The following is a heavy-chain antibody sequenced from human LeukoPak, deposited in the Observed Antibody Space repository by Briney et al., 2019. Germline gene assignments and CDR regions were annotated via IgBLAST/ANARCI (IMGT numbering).Heavy chain of an antibody. CDR1: GYSFTNYW. J-gene: IGHJ4*02. Sequence: GESLKISCKASGYSFTNYWIGWVRQMPGKGLEWMGIIYPDDSDARHSPSFQGQVTISADKPISTAYLQWSSLKASDTAMYFCARPDSSSWHFDYWGQGTLVTVSS. D-gene: IGHD6-13*01. CDR3: ARPDSSSWHFDY. CDR2: IYPDDSDA. V-gene: IGHV5-51*01.